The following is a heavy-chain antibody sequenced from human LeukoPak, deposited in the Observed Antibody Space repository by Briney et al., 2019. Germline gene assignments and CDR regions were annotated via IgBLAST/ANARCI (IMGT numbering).Heavy chain of an antibody. CDR2: IYTSGST. V-gene: IGHV4-4*09. D-gene: IGHD6-6*01. Sequence: SGTLSLTCTVSGGSISSYYWSWIRQPPGKGLEWIGYIYTSGSTNYNPPLKSRATISVDTPKNQLSLNLSSLTAQETPGYYVARSNSSSSHFDYWGQGTLVTVSS. J-gene: IGHJ4*02. CDR3: ARSNSSSSHFDY. CDR1: GGSISSYY.